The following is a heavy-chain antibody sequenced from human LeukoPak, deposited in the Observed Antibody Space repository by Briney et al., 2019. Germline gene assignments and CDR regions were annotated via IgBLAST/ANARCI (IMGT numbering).Heavy chain of an antibody. V-gene: IGHV3-48*04. CDR1: GFTFSSYS. CDR2: IGSSSSTI. CDR3: ASNYYYDSSGSAGAFDI. Sequence: GGSLRLSCAASGFTFSSYSMNWVRQAPGKGLEWVSYIGSSSSTIYYADSVKGRFTISRDNAKNSLYLQMNSLRAEDTAVYYCASNYYYDSSGSAGAFDIWGQGTMVTVSS. J-gene: IGHJ3*02. D-gene: IGHD3-22*01.